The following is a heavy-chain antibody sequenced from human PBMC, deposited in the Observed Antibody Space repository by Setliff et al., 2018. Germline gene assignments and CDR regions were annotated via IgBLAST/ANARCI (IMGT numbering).Heavy chain of an antibody. D-gene: IGHD2-2*03. CDR3: AKVRLDNVAYYYYYGMDV. Sequence: PGGSLRLSCAASGFTFGDFAMTWVRQAPGKGLEWVSAIGGSGDTTYYADSVKGRFTISRDNSKNTLYVQMNSLRAEDTAVYYCAKVRLDNVAYYYYYGMDVWGQGTTVTVSS. V-gene: IGHV3-23*01. CDR2: IGGSGDTT. CDR1: GFTFGDFA. J-gene: IGHJ6*02.